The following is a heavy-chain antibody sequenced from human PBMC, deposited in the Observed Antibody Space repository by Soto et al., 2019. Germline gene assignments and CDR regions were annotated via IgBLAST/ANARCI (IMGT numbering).Heavy chain of an antibody. CDR2: INHSGST. CDR1: GGSFSGYY. V-gene: IGHV4-34*01. D-gene: IGHD3-22*01. J-gene: IGHJ4*02. Sequence: SETLSLTCAVYGGSFSGYYWSWIRQPPGKGLEWIGEINHSGSTNYNPSLKSRVTISVDTSKNQFSLKLSSVTAADTAVYYCARGSANYYDSSGYYYFDYWGQGTLVTVSS. CDR3: ARGSANYYDSSGYYYFDY.